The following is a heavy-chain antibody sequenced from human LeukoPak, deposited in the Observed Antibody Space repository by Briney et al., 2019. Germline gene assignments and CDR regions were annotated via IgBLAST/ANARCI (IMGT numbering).Heavy chain of an antibody. D-gene: IGHD6-19*01. CDR3: ARDQRLQWLGGDWFDP. V-gene: IGHV4-39*07. CDR2: IYYSGST. J-gene: IGHJ5*02. Sequence: SETLSLTCTVSGGSISSSSYYWGWIRQPPGKGLEWIGSIYYSGSTYYNPSLKSRVTISVDTSKNQFSLKLSSVTAADTAVYYCARDQRLQWLGGDWFDPWGQGTLVTVSS. CDR1: GGSISSSSYY.